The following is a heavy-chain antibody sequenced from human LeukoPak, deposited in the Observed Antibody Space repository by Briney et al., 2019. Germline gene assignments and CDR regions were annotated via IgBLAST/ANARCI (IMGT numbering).Heavy chain of an antibody. V-gene: IGHV3-53*01. CDR1: GFTVSSNY. CDR2: IYSGGST. CDR3: ARVATGWLSFVY. Sequence: GGSLRLSCAASGFTVSSNYMSWVRQAPGKGLEWVSVIYSGGSTYYADSVKGRFTISRDNSKNTLYLQMNSLRAEDTAVYYCARVATGWLSFVYWGQGTLVTVSS. D-gene: IGHD1-14*01. J-gene: IGHJ4*02.